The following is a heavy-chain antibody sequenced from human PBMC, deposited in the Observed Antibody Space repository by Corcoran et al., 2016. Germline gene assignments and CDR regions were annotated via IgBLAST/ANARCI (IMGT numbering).Heavy chain of an antibody. V-gene: IGHV1-18*01. CDR3: ASDDGGSGVYDILIGYYYGMDV. J-gene: IGHJ6*02. CDR1: GYTFTSYG. CDR2: ISAYNGNT. Sequence: QVQLVQSGAEVKKPGASVKVSCKASGYTFTSYGISWVRQAPGQGLEWMGWISAYNGNTNYAQKLQGRVTMTPDTSTSTAYMELRSLRSDDTAVYSCASDDGGSGVYDILIGYYYGMDVWGQGTTVTVSS. D-gene: IGHD3-9*01.